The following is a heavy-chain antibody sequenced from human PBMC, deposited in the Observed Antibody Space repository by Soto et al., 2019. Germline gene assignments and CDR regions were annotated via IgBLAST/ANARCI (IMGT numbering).Heavy chain of an antibody. CDR2: IGAYNGYT. V-gene: IGHV1-18*01. Sequence: QVQLVESGTEVKKPGASVKVSCKASGYTFNSYGISWLRQAPGRGLEWMGWIGAYNGYTNYAQKLQDRVTLTTDPSTSTAYMELRGLTSDDTAVYYCVRAQLELERRTRIWFGPWGQGTLVTVSS. CDR3: VRAQLELERRTRIWFGP. J-gene: IGHJ5*02. CDR1: GYTFNSYG. D-gene: IGHD1-1*01.